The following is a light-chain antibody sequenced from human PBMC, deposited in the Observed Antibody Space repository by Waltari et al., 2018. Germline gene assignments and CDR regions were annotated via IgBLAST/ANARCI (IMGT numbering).Light chain of an antibody. CDR2: AAS. Sequence: IQLTQSPTSLSASIGDTVTISCRATQGIGSYLAWYQQRPGKAPNLLIYAASVLQDGVPSRFSGSGSRTDFTLTINNLKPEDFAFYYCQQFESYPFTFGPGTKVEVK. CDR1: QGIGSY. J-gene: IGKJ3*01. V-gene: IGKV1-9*01. CDR3: QQFESYPFT.